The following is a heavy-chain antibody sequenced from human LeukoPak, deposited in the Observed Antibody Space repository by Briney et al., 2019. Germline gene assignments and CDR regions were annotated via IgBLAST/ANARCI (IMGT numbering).Heavy chain of an antibody. Sequence: GSLRLSCAASGFTFSSYSMNWVRQAPGKGLEWVSSISSSSSYIYYADSVKGRFTISRDNSKNTLYLQMNSLRAEDTAVYYCAKDRGSSYEFDYWGQGTLVTVSS. D-gene: IGHD6-13*01. CDR2: ISSSSSYI. CDR1: GFTFSSYS. CDR3: AKDRGSSYEFDY. V-gene: IGHV3-21*04. J-gene: IGHJ4*02.